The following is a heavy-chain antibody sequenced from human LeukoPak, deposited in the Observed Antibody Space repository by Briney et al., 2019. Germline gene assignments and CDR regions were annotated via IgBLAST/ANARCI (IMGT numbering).Heavy chain of an antibody. CDR3: ARDRPGTDDEFDY. Sequence: ASVKVSCKASGYTFTGYYMHWVRQAPGQGLEGMGWINPNRGGTNYAQKFQGRVTMTRDTSSSTAYMELSRLRSDDAAVYYCARDRPGTDDEFDYWGQGTLVTVSS. D-gene: IGHD1-1*01. V-gene: IGHV1-2*02. CDR2: INPNRGGT. CDR1: GYTFTGYY. J-gene: IGHJ4*02.